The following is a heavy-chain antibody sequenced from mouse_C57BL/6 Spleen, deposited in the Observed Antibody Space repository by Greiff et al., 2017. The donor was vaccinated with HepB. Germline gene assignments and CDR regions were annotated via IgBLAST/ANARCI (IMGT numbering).Heavy chain of an antibody. J-gene: IGHJ4*01. CDR3: ARYTTVVATYYAMDY. CDR2: IYPGSGST. V-gene: IGHV1-55*01. Sequence: QVQLQQPGAELVKPGASVKMSCKASGYTFTSYWITWVKQRPGQGLEWIGDIYPGSGSTNYNEKFKSKATLTVDTSSSTAYMQLSSLTSEDSAVYYCARYTTVVATYYAMDYWGQGTSVTVSS. D-gene: IGHD1-1*01. CDR1: GYTFTSYW.